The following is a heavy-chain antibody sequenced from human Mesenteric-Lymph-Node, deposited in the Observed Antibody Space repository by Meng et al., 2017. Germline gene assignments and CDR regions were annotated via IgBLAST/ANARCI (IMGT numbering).Heavy chain of an antibody. J-gene: IGHJ5*02. CDR3: ARDNRYYYGSGSWFDP. V-gene: IGHV3-7*01. CDR2: IKQDGREE. D-gene: IGHD3-10*01. Sequence: GESLKISCAASGFTFSSYWMTWVRQAPGKGLEWVASIKQDGREEQYVDSVKGRFIISRDNAKNSLYLQMNSLRAEDTAVYYCARDNRYYYGSGSWFDPWGQGTLVTVSS. CDR1: GFTFSSYW.